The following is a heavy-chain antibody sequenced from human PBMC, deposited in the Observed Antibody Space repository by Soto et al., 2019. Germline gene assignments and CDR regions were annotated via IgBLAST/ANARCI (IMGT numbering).Heavy chain of an antibody. CDR2: IYYSGST. CDR1: GGSISSSSYY. D-gene: IGHD4-17*01. V-gene: IGHV4-39*01. J-gene: IGHJ6*02. Sequence: QLQLQESGPGLVKPSETLSLTCTFSGGSISSSSYYWGWSRQPPGKGLEWIGSIYYSGSTYYNPSLKSRVTISVDPSKNQFSLKLSSVTAADTAVYYCARLPYGDVEAYYYGMDVWGPGTTVTVSS. CDR3: ARLPYGDVEAYYYGMDV.